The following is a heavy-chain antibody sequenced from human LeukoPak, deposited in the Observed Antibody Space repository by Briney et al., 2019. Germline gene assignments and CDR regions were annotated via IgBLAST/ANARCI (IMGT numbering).Heavy chain of an antibody. D-gene: IGHD3-22*01. CDR1: GFTFGDHA. CDR3: TRGDYYNSSGYYLLFDY. Sequence: GGSLRLSCTGSGFTFGDHAMSWVRQAPGKGLEWVGFIRSKAYGGTTEDAASVKGRFTISRDDSKSIAYVQMNSLKTEETDVYYCTRGDYYNSSGYYLLFDYWGQGTLVTVSS. V-gene: IGHV3-49*04. J-gene: IGHJ4*02. CDR2: IRSKAYGGTT.